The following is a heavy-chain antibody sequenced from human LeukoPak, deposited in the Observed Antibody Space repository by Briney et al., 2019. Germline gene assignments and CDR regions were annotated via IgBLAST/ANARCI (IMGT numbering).Heavy chain of an antibody. CDR1: GFAFSSYW. CDR3: ARGVEGRSSSINN. V-gene: IGHV3-74*01. J-gene: IGHJ4*02. D-gene: IGHD6-13*01. CDR2: INSDGSST. Sequence: GGSLRLSCAASGFAFSSYWMHWVRQVPGKGLVWVSRINSDGSSTTYADSVKGRFTISRDNAKNTLYLQMNSLRAEDTAVYYCARGVEGRSSSINNWGQGILVTVSS.